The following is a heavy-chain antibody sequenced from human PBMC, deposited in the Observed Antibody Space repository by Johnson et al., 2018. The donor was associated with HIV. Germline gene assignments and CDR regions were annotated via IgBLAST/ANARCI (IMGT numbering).Heavy chain of an antibody. CDR2: ISWNSGSI. CDR3: DI. CDR1: GFTVCSNY. D-gene: IGHD3-22*01. J-gene: IGHJ3*02. Sequence: VQLVESGGGLIQPGGSLRLSCAASGFTVCSNYMSWVRQAPGNGLEWVSVISWNSGSIGYADSVKGRFTISRDKAKNSLYQKHHVRSGYYYEHDAFDIWGQGTMVTVSS. V-gene: IGHV3-53*01.